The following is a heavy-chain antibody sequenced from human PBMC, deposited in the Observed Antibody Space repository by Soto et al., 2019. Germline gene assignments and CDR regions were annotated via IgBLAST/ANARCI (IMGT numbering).Heavy chain of an antibody. D-gene: IGHD4-17*01. J-gene: IGHJ4*02. V-gene: IGHV1-69*13. CDR2: IIPIFGTA. CDR1: GGTFSSYA. Sequence: SVKVSCKASGGTFSSYAISWVRQAPGQGLEWMGGIIPIFGTANYAQKFQGRVTITADESTSTAYMELSSLRSEDTAVYYCARTTDYGGEFDYWGQGTLVTVSP. CDR3: ARTTDYGGEFDY.